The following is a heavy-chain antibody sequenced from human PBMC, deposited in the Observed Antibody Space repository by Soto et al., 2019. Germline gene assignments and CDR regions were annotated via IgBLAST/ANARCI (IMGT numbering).Heavy chain of an antibody. V-gene: IGHV3-23*01. CDR3: AKDPFEPWGGAYFDY. CDR2: MSGSGAEK. D-gene: IGHD2-21*01. J-gene: IGHJ4*02. CDR1: GFSFSIYA. Sequence: GGSLRLSCAASGFSFSIYAMNWVRQAPGKGLEWVSTMSGSGAEKYYADSVKGRFAISRDNSKSTLYLQMNSLRAEDTAVYYCAKDPFEPWGGAYFDYWGQGTSVTVSS.